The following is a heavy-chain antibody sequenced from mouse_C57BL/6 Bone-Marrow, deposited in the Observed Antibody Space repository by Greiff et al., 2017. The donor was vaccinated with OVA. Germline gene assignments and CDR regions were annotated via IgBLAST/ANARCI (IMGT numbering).Heavy chain of an antibody. Sequence: QVQLQQPGAELVRPGSSVKLSCKASGYTFTSYWMDWVKQRPGQGLEWIGNIYPSDSETHYNQKFQDKATLTVAKSSSTAYMQLSSLTSEDSAVYYYARSRGYDYDAWFAYWGQGTLVTVSA. V-gene: IGHV1-61*01. CDR2: IYPSDSET. CDR3: ARSRGYDYDAWFAY. D-gene: IGHD2-4*01. CDR1: GYTFTSYW. J-gene: IGHJ3*01.